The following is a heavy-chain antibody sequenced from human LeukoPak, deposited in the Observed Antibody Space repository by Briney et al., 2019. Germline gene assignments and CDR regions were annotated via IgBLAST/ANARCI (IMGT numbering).Heavy chain of an antibody. CDR1: GYSISTSPYC. Sequence: SETLSLTCAVSGYSISTSPYCWAWIRQPPGRGLEWNGCIYQSGGPSYNPSLQSRLPMSVDTSKNQFSLKLRSGTAADTAVYYCARHAWGGNKDFDVWGRGTLVAVSS. V-gene: IGHV4-39*01. J-gene: IGHJ2*01. CDR2: IYQSGGP. CDR3: ARHAWGGNKDFDV. D-gene: IGHD4-23*01.